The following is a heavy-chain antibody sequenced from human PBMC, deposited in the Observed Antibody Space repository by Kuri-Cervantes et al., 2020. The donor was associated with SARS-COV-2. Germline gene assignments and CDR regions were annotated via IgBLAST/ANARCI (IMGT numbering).Heavy chain of an antibody. CDR1: GGSISSNSYY. Sequence: GSLRLSCTVSGGSISSNSYYWGWIRQPPGKGLEWIGSIYYSGSTYYNPSLKSRVTISVDTSKNQFSLKLSSVTAADTAVYYCARNRYGSGSFPPDYWGQGTLVTVSS. D-gene: IGHD3-10*01. CDR3: ARNRYGSGSFPPDY. V-gene: IGHV4-39*07. CDR2: IYYSGST. J-gene: IGHJ4*02.